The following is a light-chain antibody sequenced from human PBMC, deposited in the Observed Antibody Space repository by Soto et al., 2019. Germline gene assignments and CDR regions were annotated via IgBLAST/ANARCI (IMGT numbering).Light chain of an antibody. J-gene: IGLJ1*01. V-gene: IGLV1-51*02. CDR2: ENN. Sequence: QSVLTQPPSVSAAPGQKVTISCSGSSSNIGANYVSWYQQLPGTAPKLLIYENNRRPSGIPDRFSGSKSGTSATLGITGLQTGDEADYYCGTWDSSLSADVFGTGTKLTVL. CDR3: GTWDSSLSADV. CDR1: SSNIGANY.